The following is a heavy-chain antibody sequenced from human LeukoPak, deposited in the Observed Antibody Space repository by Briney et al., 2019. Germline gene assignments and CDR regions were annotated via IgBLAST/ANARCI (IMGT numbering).Heavy chain of an antibody. CDR1: GYTFTSYA. V-gene: IGHV1-3*01. CDR3: AIWDMTTRNWFDP. Sequence: ASVKVSCKASGYTFTSYAMHWVRQAPGQRLEWMGWINAGNGNTKYSQKFQGRVTITRDTSASTAYMELSSLRSEDTAVYYCAIWDMTTRNWFDPWGQGTLVTVSS. D-gene: IGHD4-17*01. J-gene: IGHJ5*02. CDR2: INAGNGNT.